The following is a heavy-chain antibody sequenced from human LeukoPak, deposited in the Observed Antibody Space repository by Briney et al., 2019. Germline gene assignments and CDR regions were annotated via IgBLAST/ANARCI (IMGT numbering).Heavy chain of an antibody. J-gene: IGHJ4*02. CDR1: GFTFSTYW. V-gene: IGHV3-7*03. CDR3: ARDKVVGPTILDC. Sequence: PGGSLRLSCAVSGFTFSTYWMSWVCQTPGMGLEWVANINQDGSEIYYVDSVKGRFTISRDNAKNSLYLQMNSLSAEDTAVYYCARDKVVGPTILDCWGQGTLVTVSS. D-gene: IGHD1-26*01. CDR2: INQDGSEI.